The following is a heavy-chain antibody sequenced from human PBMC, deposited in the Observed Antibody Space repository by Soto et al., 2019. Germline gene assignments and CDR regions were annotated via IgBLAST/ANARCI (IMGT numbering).Heavy chain of an antibody. CDR2: IYYSGST. D-gene: IGHD3-22*01. CDR1: GGSVSSGSYY. J-gene: IGHJ4*02. Sequence: SETLSLTCTVSGGSVSSGSYYWSWIRQPPGKGLEWIGYIYYSGSTNYNPSLKSRVTISVDTSKNQFSLKLSSVTAADTAVYYCARASTYYYDSSGYYSWGQGTLVTVSS. V-gene: IGHV4-61*01. CDR3: ARASTYYYDSSGYYS.